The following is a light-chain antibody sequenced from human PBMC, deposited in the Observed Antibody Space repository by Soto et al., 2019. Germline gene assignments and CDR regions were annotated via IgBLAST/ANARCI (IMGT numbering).Light chain of an antibody. Sequence: EVVLTQSPGTLSLSPGERATLSCRASETVTSDYLAWYQQKPGQAPRLLFYGASRRAAGISDRFSGSGSGTDFTLIISRLEPEDFVVYYCHQYGTSPWTFGQGTKVEIK. CDR1: ETVTSDY. J-gene: IGKJ1*01. V-gene: IGKV3-20*01. CDR2: GAS. CDR3: HQYGTSPWT.